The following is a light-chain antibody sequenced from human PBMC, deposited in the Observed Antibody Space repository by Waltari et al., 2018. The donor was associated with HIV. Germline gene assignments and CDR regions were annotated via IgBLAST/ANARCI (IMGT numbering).Light chain of an antibody. Sequence: QSALTQPASVSGSPGQSITISCTGTSSDIGGYNYVSWYQQHPGKPPTVLIYDVIHRPSGISERFSGSKSGSTASLTISGLQAEDEADYYCASYTARSIPWVFGGGTKLTVV. V-gene: IGLV2-14*03. CDR2: DVI. CDR1: SSDIGGYNY. J-gene: IGLJ3*02. CDR3: ASYTARSIPWV.